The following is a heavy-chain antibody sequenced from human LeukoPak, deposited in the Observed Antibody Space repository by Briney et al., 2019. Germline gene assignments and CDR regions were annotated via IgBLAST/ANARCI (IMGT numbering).Heavy chain of an antibody. CDR3: ATHSAAAAVYLDY. Sequence: SETLSLTCTVSGGFISGYYWSWIRQPPGKGLEWIGYIYYSGSTNYNPSLKSRVTISVDTSKNQFSLKLSSVTAADTAVYYCATHSAAAAVYLDYWGQGTLVTVSS. D-gene: IGHD6-13*01. J-gene: IGHJ4*02. CDR2: IYYSGST. V-gene: IGHV4-59*08. CDR1: GGFISGYY.